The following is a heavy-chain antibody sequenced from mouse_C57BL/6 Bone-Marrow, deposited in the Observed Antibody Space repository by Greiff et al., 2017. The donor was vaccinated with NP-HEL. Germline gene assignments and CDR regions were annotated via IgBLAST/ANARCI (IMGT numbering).Heavy chain of an antibody. CDR3: ARYVLWYGMDY. V-gene: IGHV1-82*01. Sequence: QVQLQQSGPELVKPGASVKISCKASGYAFSSSWMNWVKQRPGKGLEWIGRIYPGDGDTNYNGKFKGKATLTADKSSSTAYMQLSSLTSEDSAVYFCARYVLWYGMDYWGQGTSVNVSS. D-gene: IGHD1-1*02. CDR1: GYAFSSSW. CDR2: IYPGDGDT. J-gene: IGHJ4*01.